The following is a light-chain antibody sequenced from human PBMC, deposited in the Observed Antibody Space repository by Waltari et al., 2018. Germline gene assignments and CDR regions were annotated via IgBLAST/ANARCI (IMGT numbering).Light chain of an antibody. CDR3: MQTLKFPFT. J-gene: IGKJ3*01. V-gene: IGKV2D-29*01. CDR2: EVS. Sequence: DIVMTQTPLSLSVTPGQSASISCRSSQSLLHSDGKTYLYWYLQRPGQPPHLLNYEVSNRFSGVPDRFSGIGSGTDFTLMISRVEAEDVGIYFCMQTLKFPFTFGPGTKVDI. CDR1: QSLLHSDGKTY.